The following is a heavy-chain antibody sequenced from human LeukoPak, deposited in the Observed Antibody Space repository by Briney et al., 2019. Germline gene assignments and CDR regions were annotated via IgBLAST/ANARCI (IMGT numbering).Heavy chain of an antibody. D-gene: IGHD6-6*01. Sequence: SSETLSLTCTVSGGSISSYYWSWIRQPPGKGLEWIGYIYCSGSTNYNPSLKSRVTISVDTSKNQFSLNLNSVTAADTAVYYCARQGAKGSSWYFDSWGQGTLVTVSS. CDR1: GGSISSYY. CDR2: IYCSGST. J-gene: IGHJ4*02. CDR3: ARQGAKGSSWYFDS. V-gene: IGHV4-59*08.